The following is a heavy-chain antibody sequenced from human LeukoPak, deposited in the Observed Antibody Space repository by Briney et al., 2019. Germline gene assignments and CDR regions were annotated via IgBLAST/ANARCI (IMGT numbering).Heavy chain of an antibody. CDR2: ITGGGGNT. D-gene: IGHD3-9*01. CDR1: GFTFSNYA. CDR3: AKWGDYDVLTGYYVSDC. V-gene: IGHV3-23*01. Sequence: PGASLRLSCAASGFTFSNYAMSWVRQAPGKGLEWVSAITGGGGNTYYADSVKGRFTISRDNSKNTVFLQMNSLRAEDTAVYYCAKWGDYDVLTGYYVSDCWGQGTLVTVSS. J-gene: IGHJ4*02.